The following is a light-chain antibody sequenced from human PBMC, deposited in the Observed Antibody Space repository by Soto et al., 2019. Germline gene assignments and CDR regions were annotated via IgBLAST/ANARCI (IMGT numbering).Light chain of an antibody. CDR1: QGIRND. J-gene: IGKJ1*01. CDR3: LQDYNYPRS. Sequence: AIQMTQSPSSLSASVGDRVTITCRASQGIRNDLGWYQQKPGKAPKLLIYAASSLQSGDPSRFSGSGSGTDFTLTISSLQPEYFATYYCLQDYNYPRSFGHGTKVEIK. CDR2: AAS. V-gene: IGKV1-6*01.